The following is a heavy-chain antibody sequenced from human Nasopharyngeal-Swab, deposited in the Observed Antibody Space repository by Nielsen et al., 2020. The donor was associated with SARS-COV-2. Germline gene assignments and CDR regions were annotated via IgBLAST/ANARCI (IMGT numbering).Heavy chain of an antibody. D-gene: IGHD3-22*01. CDR3: ARDFGYYDSSGPY. CDR1: GFTFSSYA. V-gene: IGHV3-23*01. CDR2: ISGSGGST. Sequence: GESLKISCAASGFTFSSYAMSWVRQAPGKGLEWVSAISGSGGSTYYADSVKGRFTISRDNSKNTLYLQMNSLRAEDTAVYYCARDFGYYDSSGPYWGQGTLVTVSS. J-gene: IGHJ4*02.